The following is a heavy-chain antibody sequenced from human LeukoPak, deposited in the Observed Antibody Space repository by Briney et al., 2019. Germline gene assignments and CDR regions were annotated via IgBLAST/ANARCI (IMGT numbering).Heavy chain of an antibody. V-gene: IGHV3-48*03. J-gene: IGHJ5*02. CDR3: ARDGVGNHGDYVLGGNWFDP. Sequence: PGGSLRLSCAASGFTFSSYEMNWVRQAPGKGLEWVSYISSSGSTIYYADSVKGRFTISRDNAKNSLYLQMNSLRAEDTAVYYCARDGVGNHGDYVLGGNWFDPWGPGTLVTVSS. CDR1: GFTFSSYE. CDR2: ISSSGSTI. D-gene: IGHD4-17*01.